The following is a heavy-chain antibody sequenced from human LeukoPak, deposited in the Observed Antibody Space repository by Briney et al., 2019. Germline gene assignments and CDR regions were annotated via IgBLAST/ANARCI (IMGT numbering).Heavy chain of an antibody. J-gene: IGHJ5*02. Sequence: GRSLRLSCTASGFTFGDYAMSWVRQAPGKGLEWVGFIRSKAYGGTTEYAASVKGRFTISRDDSKSIAYLQMNSLKTEDTAVYYCTRDRPPIAARPSWFGPWGQGTLVTVSS. CDR1: GFTFGDYA. D-gene: IGHD6-6*01. V-gene: IGHV3-49*04. CDR2: IRSKAYGGTT. CDR3: TRDRPPIAARPSWFGP.